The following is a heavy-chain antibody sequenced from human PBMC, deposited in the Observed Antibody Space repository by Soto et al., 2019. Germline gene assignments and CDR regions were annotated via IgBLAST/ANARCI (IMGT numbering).Heavy chain of an antibody. CDR2: ISSSSSTI. Sequence: GGSLRLSCAASGFTFSSYSMNWVRQAPGKGLEWVSYISSSSSTIYYADSVKGRFTISRDNAKSSLYLQMNSLRDEDTAVYYCARLYSSGWYGFLWFDPWGQGTLVTVSS. D-gene: IGHD6-19*01. CDR3: ARLYSSGWYGFLWFDP. V-gene: IGHV3-48*02. J-gene: IGHJ5*02. CDR1: GFTFSSYS.